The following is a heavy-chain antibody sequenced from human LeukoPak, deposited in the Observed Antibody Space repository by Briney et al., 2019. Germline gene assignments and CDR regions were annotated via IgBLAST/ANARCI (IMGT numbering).Heavy chain of an antibody. J-gene: IGHJ4*02. CDR1: RFTFSSYD. Sequence: PGRSLRLSCAASRFTFSSYDMYWVRQAPGKGLEWVALISSDGSNKYYADSVKGRFTISRDNSKNTLYLQMNSLRAEDTAVYYCARPYSSSSDYWGQGTLVTVSS. CDR3: ARPYSSSSDY. D-gene: IGHD6-6*01. V-gene: IGHV3-30*03. CDR2: ISSDGSNK.